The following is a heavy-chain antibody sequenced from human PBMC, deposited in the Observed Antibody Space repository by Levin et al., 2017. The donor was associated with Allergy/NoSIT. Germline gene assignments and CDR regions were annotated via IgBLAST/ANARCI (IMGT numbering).Heavy chain of an antibody. J-gene: IGHJ6*02. V-gene: IGHV4-39*01. CDR2: MYHTGTT. Sequence: SQTLSLTCIVSSGSISSTSYYWGWIRQPPGKGLEWIGSMYHTGTTYYNPSLKSRVTMSVDTSMNQFSLKLTSLTASDTAVYYCARRGDAYSPRFYGMDVWGQGTTVTVSS. D-gene: IGHD5-24*01. CDR1: SGSISSTSYY. CDR3: ARRGDAYSPRFYGMDV.